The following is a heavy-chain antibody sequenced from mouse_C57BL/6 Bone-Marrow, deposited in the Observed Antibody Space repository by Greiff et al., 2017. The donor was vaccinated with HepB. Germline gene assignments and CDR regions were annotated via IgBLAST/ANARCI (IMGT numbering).Heavy chain of an antibody. Sequence: QVQLQQSGAELVKPGASVKISCKASGYAFSSYWMNWVKQRPGKGLEWIGQIYPGDGDTNYNGKFKGKATLTADKSSSTAYMQLSSLTSEDSAVYFCARCHYYGSTAFAYWGQGTLVTVSA. J-gene: IGHJ3*01. CDR2: IYPGDGDT. V-gene: IGHV1-80*01. D-gene: IGHD1-1*01. CDR3: ARCHYYGSTAFAY. CDR1: GYAFSSYW.